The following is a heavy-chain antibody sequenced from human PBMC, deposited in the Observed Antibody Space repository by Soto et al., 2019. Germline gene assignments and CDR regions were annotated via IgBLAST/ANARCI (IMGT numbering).Heavy chain of an antibody. J-gene: IGHJ4*02. Sequence: ASVKVSCKASGYTFTSNGISWVRQDPGQGLEWMIWISPYNGNTNHAQKVQGRVTMTTDTSTSTAYMGLRSLRSDDTAVYYCAREVFDSTTIDYWGQGTLVTVSS. CDR1: GYTFTSNG. V-gene: IGHV1-18*04. CDR2: ISPYNGNT. D-gene: IGHD3-22*01. CDR3: AREVFDSTTIDY.